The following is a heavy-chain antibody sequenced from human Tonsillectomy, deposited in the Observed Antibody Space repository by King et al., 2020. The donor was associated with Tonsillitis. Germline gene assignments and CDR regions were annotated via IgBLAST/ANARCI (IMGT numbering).Heavy chain of an antibody. V-gene: IGHV3-23*04. CDR1: GFTFSNYA. J-gene: IGHJ4*02. CDR3: VRDWGDGDSGIDY. Sequence: VQLVESGGALVQPGESLRLSCAASGFTFSNYAMSWGRQAPGKGLDWVSSVRDRADKTYYADSVKGRFTLSRDNSKNTLYLQMNSLRVEDTAVYYCVRDWGDGDSGIDYWGQGALVTVSS. CDR2: VRDRADKT. D-gene: IGHD3-16*01.